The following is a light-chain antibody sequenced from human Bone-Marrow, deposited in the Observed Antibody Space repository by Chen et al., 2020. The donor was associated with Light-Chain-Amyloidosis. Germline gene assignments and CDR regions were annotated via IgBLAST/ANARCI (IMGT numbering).Light chain of an antibody. Sequence: QSALTQPASVSGCPGQSITTSCTGTSSDVGGDNHVSWYQQHPDKAPKLMIYEVTNRPSWVPDRFSGSKSDNTASLTISGLQTEDEADYFCSSYTITNTLVFGSGTRVTVL. CDR1: SSDVGGDNH. CDR3: SSYTITNTLV. CDR2: EVT. V-gene: IGLV2-14*01. J-gene: IGLJ1*01.